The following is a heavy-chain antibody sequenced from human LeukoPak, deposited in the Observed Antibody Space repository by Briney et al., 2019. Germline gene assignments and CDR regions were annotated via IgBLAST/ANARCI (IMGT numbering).Heavy chain of an antibody. CDR2: ISGSGGST. Sequence: GGSLRLSCAASGFTFSSYAMSWVRQAPGKGLEWVSAISGSGGSTYYAGSVKGRFTISRDNSKNTLYLQMNSLRAEDTAVYYCAKMNYYDSSGYYYEDYWGQGTLVTVSS. D-gene: IGHD3-22*01. J-gene: IGHJ4*02. CDR1: GFTFSSYA. V-gene: IGHV3-23*01. CDR3: AKMNYYDSSGYYYEDY.